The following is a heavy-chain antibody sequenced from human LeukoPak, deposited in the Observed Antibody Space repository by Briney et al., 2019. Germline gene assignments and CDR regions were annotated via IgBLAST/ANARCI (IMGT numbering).Heavy chain of an antibody. CDR3: VRGIEVVPAADNWFDP. CDR2: ISTSSIYI. CDR1: GFTFSSYG. D-gene: IGHD2-2*01. J-gene: IGHJ5*02. V-gene: IGHV3-21*01. Sequence: GGSLRLSCAASGFTFSSYGMSWVRQAPGKGLEWVSSISTSSIYIYYADSVKGRFTISRNNAKNSLYLQMNSLRAEDTAVYYCVRGIEVVPAADNWFDPWGQGTLVTVSS.